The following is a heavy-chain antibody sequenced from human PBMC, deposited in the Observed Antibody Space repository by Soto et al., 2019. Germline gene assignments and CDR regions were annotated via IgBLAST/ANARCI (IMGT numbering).Heavy chain of an antibody. CDR2: IYATGKT. CDR1: GGSMSSGGHS. CDR3: ARAPPGPSPRWDV. V-gene: IGHV4-30-2*06. J-gene: IGHJ6*02. D-gene: IGHD3-10*01. Sequence: QVQLQESGSGLVKPSQTLSVTCAVSGGSMSSGGHSWSWIRQSPGKGLEWIGCIYATGKTYYNPSLKSRVTISVDTSKNLVSLNVTSVTAADTAVYYCARAPPGPSPRWDVWGQGTTVTVSS.